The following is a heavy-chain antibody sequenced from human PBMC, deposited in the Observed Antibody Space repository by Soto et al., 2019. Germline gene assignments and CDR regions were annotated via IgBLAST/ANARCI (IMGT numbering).Heavy chain of an antibody. D-gene: IGHD1-26*01. J-gene: IGHJ6*02. CDR3: AREGVGARYYYYGMDV. Sequence: GGSLRLSCAASGFTFSSYGMHWVRQAPGKGLEWVAVIWYDGSNKYYADSVKGRFTISRDNSKNTLYLQMNSLRAEDTAVYYCAREGVGARYYYYGMDVWGQGTTVTVSS. CDR1: GFTFSSYG. V-gene: IGHV3-33*01. CDR2: IWYDGSNK.